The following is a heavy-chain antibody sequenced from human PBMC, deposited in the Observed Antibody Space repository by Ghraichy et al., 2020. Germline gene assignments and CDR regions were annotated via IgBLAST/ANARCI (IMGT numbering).Heavy chain of an antibody. CDR2: TYYRSKWYN. Sequence: SQTLSLTCAISGDSVSSNSAAWNWIRQSPSRGLEWLGRTYYRSKWYNDYAVSVKSRITINPDTSKNQFSLQLNSVTPEDTAVYYCAREDYYDSSGYYISPPYFDYWGQGTLVTVSS. J-gene: IGHJ4*02. CDR1: GDSVSSNSAA. CDR3: AREDYYDSSGYYISPPYFDY. D-gene: IGHD3-22*01. V-gene: IGHV6-1*01.